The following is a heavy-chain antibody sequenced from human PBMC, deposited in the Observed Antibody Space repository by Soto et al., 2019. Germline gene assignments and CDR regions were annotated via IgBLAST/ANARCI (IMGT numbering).Heavy chain of an antibody. V-gene: IGHV3-48*03. CDR1: GFTFSSYE. CDR2: ISSSGSTI. CDR3: ARIPFDHVWGTDRYSPNFDY. J-gene: IGHJ4*02. Sequence: GGSLRLSCAASGFTFSSYEMNWVRQAPGKGLEWVSYISSSGSTIYYADSVKGRFTISRDNAKNSLYLQMNSLRAEDTAVYYCARIPFDHVWGTDRYSPNFDYWGQGTQVTVSS. D-gene: IGHD3-16*02.